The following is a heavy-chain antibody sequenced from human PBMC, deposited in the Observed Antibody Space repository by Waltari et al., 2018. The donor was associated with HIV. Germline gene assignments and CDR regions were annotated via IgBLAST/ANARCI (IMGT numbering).Heavy chain of an antibody. D-gene: IGHD3-22*01. CDR3: ARDPTYYYDSSGYSN. J-gene: IGHJ4*02. CDR1: GGSISSSNW. CDR2: IYHSGST. Sequence: QVQLQESGPGLVKPSGPLSLTCAVSGGSISSSNWWSWVRQPPGKGLEWIGEIYHSGSTNYNPSLKSRVTISVDKSKNQFSLKLSSVTAADTAVYYCARDPTYYYDSSGYSNWGQGTLVTVSS. V-gene: IGHV4-4*02.